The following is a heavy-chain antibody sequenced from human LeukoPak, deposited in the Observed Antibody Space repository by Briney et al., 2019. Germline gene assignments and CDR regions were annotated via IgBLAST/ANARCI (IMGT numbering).Heavy chain of an antibody. CDR2: ISTVTTII. CDR3: ARAAYDAFDI. CDR1: GFTFSSYS. Sequence: GGSLRLSCAASGFTFSSYSMTWVRQAPGKGLEWVSYISTVTTIIYYADSVKGRFIISRDNAKNSVYLQMNSLRAEDTAVYYCARAAYDAFDIWGQGTMVTVSS. D-gene: IGHD2-21*01. J-gene: IGHJ3*02. V-gene: IGHV3-48*01.